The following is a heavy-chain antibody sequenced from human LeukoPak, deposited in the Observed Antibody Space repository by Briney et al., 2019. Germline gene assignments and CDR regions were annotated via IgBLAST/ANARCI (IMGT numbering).Heavy chain of an antibody. CDR2: ISSSSSYI. J-gene: IGHJ4*02. CDR3: ARVADSYGYYFDY. V-gene: IGHV3-21*01. CDR1: GFTFSSYS. Sequence: GGSLRLSCAASGFTFSSYSMNWVRQAPGKGLEWVSSISSSSSYIYYADSVKGRFTISRDNAKNSLYLQMNSLRAEDTAVYYCARVADSYGYYFDYWGQGTLVTVSS. D-gene: IGHD5-18*01.